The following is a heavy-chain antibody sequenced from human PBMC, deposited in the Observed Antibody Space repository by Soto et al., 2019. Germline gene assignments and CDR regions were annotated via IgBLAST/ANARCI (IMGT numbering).Heavy chain of an antibody. CDR2: LHNSGAT. J-gene: IGHJ5*02. CDR3: ARDIGSYGNPSRWFDP. D-gene: IGHD6-19*01. V-gene: IGHV4-59*12. Sequence: PSETLSLTCSVSGTTISTYDLSWIRQPPGKGLDWIGTLHNSGATKYSLPLKSRVIISGDRSKNQISLMLSSVTAADTAIYYCARDIGSYGNPSRWFDPWGPGTLVTVSS. CDR1: GTTISTYD.